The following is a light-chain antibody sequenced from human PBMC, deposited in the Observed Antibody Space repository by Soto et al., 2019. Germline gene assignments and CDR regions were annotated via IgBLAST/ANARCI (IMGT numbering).Light chain of an antibody. CDR3: SSYTSSSTYV. V-gene: IGLV2-14*01. CDR1: GSDVGGYDY. J-gene: IGLJ1*01. Sequence: ALTQPASVSGSPGQSITISCTGTGSDVGGYDYVSWYQHHPGKAPKVMIYEVTNRPSGVSNRFSGSKSGNTASLTISGLLAEDEADYYCSSYTSSSTYVFGTGTKVTAL. CDR2: EVT.